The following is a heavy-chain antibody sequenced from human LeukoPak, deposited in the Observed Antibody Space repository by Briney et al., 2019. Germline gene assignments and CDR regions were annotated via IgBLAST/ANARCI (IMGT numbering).Heavy chain of an antibody. CDR1: GFTVSSYY. CDR2: IYSGGST. D-gene: IGHD3-10*01. Sequence: PGASLRLSCAASGFTVSSYYMSWVRQAPGKGLEWVSVIYSGGSTYYADSVKGRFTISRDNSKNTLYLQMNSLRAEDTAVYYCARDLTGSYWGQGTLVTVSS. CDR3: ARDLTGSY. J-gene: IGHJ4*02. V-gene: IGHV3-53*01.